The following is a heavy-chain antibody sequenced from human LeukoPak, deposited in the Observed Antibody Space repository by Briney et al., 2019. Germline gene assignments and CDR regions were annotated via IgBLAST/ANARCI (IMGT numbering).Heavy chain of an antibody. D-gene: IGHD5-12*01. J-gene: IGHJ5*02. V-gene: IGHV1-8*01. CDR1: GYTFTSYD. Sequence: ASVKVSCKASGYTFTSYDINWVRQATGQGLEWMGWMNPNSGNTGYAQKFQGRATMTRNTPISAADMDLSSLRSEDTAVYYCARGWLRFLNWFDPWGQGTLVTAPS. CDR3: ARGWLRFLNWFDP. CDR2: MNPNSGNT.